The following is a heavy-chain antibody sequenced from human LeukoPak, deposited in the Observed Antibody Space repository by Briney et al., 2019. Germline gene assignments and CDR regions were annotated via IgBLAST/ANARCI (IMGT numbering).Heavy chain of an antibody. V-gene: IGHV3-7*01. CDR1: GFTFSSSW. Sequence: GGSLRLSCAASGFTFSSSWMSWVRQAPGKGLEWVANIKEDGSEKCYVEPVKGRFSISRDNAKNSLYLQMNSLRVEDTAVYYCARGRGQLWSSFDYWGQGTLVTVSS. D-gene: IGHD5-18*01. CDR3: ARGRGQLWSSFDY. J-gene: IGHJ4*02. CDR2: IKEDGSEK.